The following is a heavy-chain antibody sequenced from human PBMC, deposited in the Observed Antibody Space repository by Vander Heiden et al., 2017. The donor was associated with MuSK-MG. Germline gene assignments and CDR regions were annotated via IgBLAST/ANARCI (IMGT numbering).Heavy chain of an antibody. Sequence: QAQLQQWGAGLLKPSETLSLTYAVYGGSFSGYYWSWIRQPPGKGLEWIGEINHSGSTNYNPSLKSRVTISVDTSKNQFSLKLSSVTAADTAVYYCARNKRSHTVFNWFDPWGQGTLVTVSS. CDR2: INHSGST. V-gene: IGHV4-34*01. J-gene: IGHJ5*02. CDR1: GGSFSGYY. D-gene: IGHD4-17*01. CDR3: ARNKRSHTVFNWFDP.